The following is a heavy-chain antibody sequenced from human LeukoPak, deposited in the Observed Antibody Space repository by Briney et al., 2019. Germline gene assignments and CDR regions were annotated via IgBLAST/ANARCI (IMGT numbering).Heavy chain of an antibody. D-gene: IGHD3-10*01. Sequence: SETLSLTCAVSGYSISSGYYWGWIRQPPGKGLEWIGSIYHSGSTYYNPSLKSRVTISVDTSKNQFSLKLGSVTAADTAVYYCARDRDYGSGSYYDYWGQGTLVTVSS. J-gene: IGHJ4*02. CDR3: ARDRDYGSGSYYDY. CDR2: IYHSGST. CDR1: GYSISSGYY. V-gene: IGHV4-38-2*02.